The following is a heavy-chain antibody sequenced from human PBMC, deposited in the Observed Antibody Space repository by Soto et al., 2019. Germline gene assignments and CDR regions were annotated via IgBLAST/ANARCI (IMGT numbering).Heavy chain of an antibody. D-gene: IGHD3-10*01. CDR3: AREERRTYYGSGSDPTVFDY. CDR1: GGSISSGDYY. Sequence: SETLSLTCTVSGGSISSGDYYWSWIRQPPGKGLEWIGYIYYSGSTYYNPSLKSRVTISVDTSKNQFSRKLSSVTAADTAVYYCAREERRTYYGSGSDPTVFDYWGQGTLVTVSS. CDR2: IYYSGST. V-gene: IGHV4-30-4*01. J-gene: IGHJ4*02.